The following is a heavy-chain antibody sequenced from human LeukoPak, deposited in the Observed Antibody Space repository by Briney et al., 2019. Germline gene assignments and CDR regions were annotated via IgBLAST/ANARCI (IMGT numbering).Heavy chain of an antibody. CDR2: TDGNGHST. V-gene: IGHV3-23*01. CDR3: AKVEYYYDNGGYYLDAFDV. CDR1: GFTFDNYA. D-gene: IGHD3-22*01. J-gene: IGHJ3*01. Sequence: PGGSLTLSCTASGFTFDNYAMNWVRQAPGKGLEWVSSTDGNGHSTYYADSVKGRFTISRDNSKSTLFLQMNSLRPEDTAIYYCAKVEYYYDNGGYYLDAFDVWGQGTRVTVSS.